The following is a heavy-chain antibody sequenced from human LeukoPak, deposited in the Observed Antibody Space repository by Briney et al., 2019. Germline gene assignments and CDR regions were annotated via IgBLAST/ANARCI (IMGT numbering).Heavy chain of an antibody. CDR3: ARGRLSVDY. J-gene: IGHJ4*02. CDR2: ISGSSTSI. Sequence: GGSLRLSCATSGFTFSTYGMHWVRQAPGKGLEWVSYISGSSTSIYHADSVKGRFTIPRDNAKNSLYLQMNSLRAEDTAVYYCARGRLSVDYWGQGTLVPVSS. V-gene: IGHV3-48*01. CDR1: GFTFSTYG. D-gene: IGHD2/OR15-2a*01.